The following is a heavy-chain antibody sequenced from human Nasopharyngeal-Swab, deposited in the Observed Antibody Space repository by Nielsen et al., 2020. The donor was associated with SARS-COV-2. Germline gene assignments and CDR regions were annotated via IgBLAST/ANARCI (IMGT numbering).Heavy chain of an antibody. V-gene: IGHV3-9*01. CDR2: IIWNSGSI. D-gene: IGHD4-23*01. J-gene: IGHJ4*02. CDR1: GFTFDDYA. Sequence: SLKISCAASGFTFDDYAMHWVRQAPGKGLEWVSGIIWNSGSIGYADSVKGRFTISRDNAKNSLYLQMNSLRAEDTALYYCAKDKGGGNLLFWYFDYWGQGTLVTVSS. CDR3: AKDKGGGNLLFWYFDY.